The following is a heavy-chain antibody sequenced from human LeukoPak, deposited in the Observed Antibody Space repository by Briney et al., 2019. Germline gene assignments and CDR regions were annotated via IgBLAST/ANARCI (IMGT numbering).Heavy chain of an antibody. CDR3: ANSPTYCSSTSCYINY. V-gene: IGHV3-30*18. CDR2: ISDDGSNK. J-gene: IGHJ4*02. CDR1: GFTFSSYG. D-gene: IGHD2-2*02. Sequence: PGRSLRLPCAASGFTFSSYGMHWVRQAPGKGLEWVAVISDDGSNKYYVDSVKGRFTISRDNSKNTLYLQMNSLRAEDTAVYYCANSPTYCSSTSCYINYWGQGTLVTVSS.